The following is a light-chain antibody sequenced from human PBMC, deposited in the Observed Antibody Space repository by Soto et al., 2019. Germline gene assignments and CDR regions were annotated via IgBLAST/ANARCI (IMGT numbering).Light chain of an antibody. CDR1: SSDVGGYNY. Sequence: QSALTQPASVSGSPGQSITISCTGTSSDVGGYNYVSWYQQHPGKAPKLMIYEVSYRPSGVSNRFSGSKSGSTASLTISGLQAEDEANYYCSSYTSNNTVVFGGGTKLTVL. CDR2: EVS. CDR3: SSYTSNNTVV. V-gene: IGLV2-14*01. J-gene: IGLJ2*01.